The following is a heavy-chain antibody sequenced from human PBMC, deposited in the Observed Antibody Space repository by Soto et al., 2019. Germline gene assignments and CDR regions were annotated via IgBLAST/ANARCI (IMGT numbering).Heavy chain of an antibody. CDR1: GFTVSSNY. Sequence: WGSLRLSCAASGFTVSSNYMSWVRQAPGKGLEWVSVIYSGGSTYYADSVKGRFTISRDNSKNTLYLQMNSLRAEDTAVYYCARARRGAFDYWGQGTLVTVSS. CDR2: IYSGGST. CDR3: ARARRGAFDY. J-gene: IGHJ4*02. D-gene: IGHD6-25*01. V-gene: IGHV3-53*01.